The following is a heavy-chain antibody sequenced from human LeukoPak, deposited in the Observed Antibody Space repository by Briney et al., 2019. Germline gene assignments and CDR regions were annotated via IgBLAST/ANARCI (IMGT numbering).Heavy chain of an antibody. CDR2: ISGSGGST. V-gene: IGHV3-23*01. CDR3: AKGGDIVGTTPGDDAFDI. Sequence: HSGGSLRLSCVASGFTFTNAWMHWVRQAPGKGLEWVSAISGSGGSTYYADSVKGRFTISRDNSKNTLYLQMNSLRAEDTAVYYCAKGGDIVGTTPGDDAFDIWGQGTMVTVSS. D-gene: IGHD5-12*01. J-gene: IGHJ3*02. CDR1: GFTFTNAW.